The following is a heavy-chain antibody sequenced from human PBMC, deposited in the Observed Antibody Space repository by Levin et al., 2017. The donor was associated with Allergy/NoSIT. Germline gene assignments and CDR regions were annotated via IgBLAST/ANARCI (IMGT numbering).Heavy chain of an antibody. CDR1: GFTFSSYA. J-gene: IGHJ2*01. CDR3: ASNVLGTMVESSYWYFDL. CDR2: ISYDGSNK. Sequence: GGSLRLSCAASGFTFSSYAMHWVRQAPGKGLEWVAVISYDGSNKYYADSVKGRFTISRDNSKNTLYLQMNSLRAEDTAVYYCASNVLGTMVESSYWYFDLWGRGTLVTVSS. D-gene: IGHD4/OR15-4a*01. V-gene: IGHV3-30-3*01.